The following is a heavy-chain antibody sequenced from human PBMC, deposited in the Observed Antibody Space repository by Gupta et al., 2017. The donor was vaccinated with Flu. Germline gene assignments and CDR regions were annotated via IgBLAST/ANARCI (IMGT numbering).Heavy chain of an antibody. V-gene: IGHV3-21*01. Sequence: EVQLVESGGGLVTPGGSLRLSCAPSGFTSRTYSMNWVRQAPGKGLEWVSGISSSSNYIHYADSVKNRFTISRDNAKNSVYLQMNSLRAEDTAVYYCARGPDYYGMDVWGQGTTVTVSS. J-gene: IGHJ6*02. CDR1: GFTSRTYS. CDR3: ARGPDYYGMDV. CDR2: ISSSSNYI.